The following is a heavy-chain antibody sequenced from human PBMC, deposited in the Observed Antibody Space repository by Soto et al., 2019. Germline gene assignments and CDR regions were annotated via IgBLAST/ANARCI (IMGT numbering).Heavy chain of an antibody. CDR2: ISYDGNNK. J-gene: IGHJ5*01. Sequence: QVQLVESGGGVVQPGRSLRLSCAASGFTFSNYGIHWVRQAPGKGLEWVAVISYDGNNKYYADSVEGRFTISRDNSKNTVYLQMNSLRDEDTAMYYCAKDTGYGTKGVCLSNWFDSWGQGTLVTVSS. D-gene: IGHD2-8*01. CDR3: AKDTGYGTKGVCLSNWFDS. CDR1: GFTFSNYG. V-gene: IGHV3-30*18.